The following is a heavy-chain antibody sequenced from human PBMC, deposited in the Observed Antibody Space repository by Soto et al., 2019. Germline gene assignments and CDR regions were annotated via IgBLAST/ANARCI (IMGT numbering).Heavy chain of an antibody. CDR1: GFTFSDSY. Sequence: QVQLVESGGGLAKPGGSLRLSCAASGFTFSDSYMNWIRQAPGKGLEYISYISGSSSDTKYADSVKGRFTISRDNAKNSLYLQMNSLRAEDTAVYYCGRNARVPDYRGKGPLVTVSS. CDR3: GRNARVPDY. J-gene: IGHJ4*02. CDR2: ISGSSSDT. D-gene: IGHD3-10*02. V-gene: IGHV3-11*05.